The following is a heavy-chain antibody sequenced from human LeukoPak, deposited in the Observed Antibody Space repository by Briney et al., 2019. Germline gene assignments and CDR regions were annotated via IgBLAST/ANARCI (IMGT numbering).Heavy chain of an antibody. V-gene: IGHV1-18*01. CDR3: ARDTTVYYFDY. CDR1: GYTFTSYG. CDR2: ISAYNANT. J-gene: IGHJ4*02. D-gene: IGHD4-17*01. Sequence: ASVKVSCKASGYTFTSYGISWVRQAPGQGLECIVRISAYNANTNYAQNLQRTLTMPPDTSTSTAYMDLRSLTSDDTAVHYCARDTTVYYFDYCGQGTLLTVSS.